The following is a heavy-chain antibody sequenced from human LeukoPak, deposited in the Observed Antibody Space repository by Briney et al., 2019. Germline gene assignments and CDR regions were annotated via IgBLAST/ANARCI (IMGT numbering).Heavy chain of an antibody. V-gene: IGHV4-59*08. J-gene: IGHJ6*02. D-gene: IGHD3-22*01. CDR1: GGSISSYY. CDR3: ASLNYYDSSGYPDYYYGMDV. CDR2: IYYSGST. Sequence: PSETLSLTCTVSGGSISSYYWSWIRQPPGKGLEWIGYIYYSGSTNYNPSLKSRVTISVDTSKNQFSLKLSSVTAADTAVYYCASLNYYDSSGYPDYYYGMDVWGQGTTVTVSS.